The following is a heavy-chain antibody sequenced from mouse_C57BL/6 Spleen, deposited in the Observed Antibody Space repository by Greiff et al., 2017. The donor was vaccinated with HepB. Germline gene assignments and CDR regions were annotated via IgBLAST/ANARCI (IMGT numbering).Heavy chain of an antibody. Sequence: EVQLQQSVAELVRPGASVKLSCTASGFNIKNTYMHWVKQRPEQGLEWIGRIDPANGNTKYAPKFQGKATITADTSSNTAYLQLSSLTSEDTAIYYWAPITTVVDWYFDVWGTGTTVTVSS. CDR3: APITTVVDWYFDV. J-gene: IGHJ1*03. D-gene: IGHD1-1*01. CDR2: IDPANGNT. CDR1: GFNIKNTY. V-gene: IGHV14-3*01.